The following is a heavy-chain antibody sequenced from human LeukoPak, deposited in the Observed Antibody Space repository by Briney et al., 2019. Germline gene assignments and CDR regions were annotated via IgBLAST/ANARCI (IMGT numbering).Heavy chain of an antibody. CDR3: ARSDESGGDAFDI. J-gene: IGHJ3*02. CDR1: GYSISSGYY. V-gene: IGHV4-38-2*02. D-gene: IGHD3-10*01. CDR2: IYHSGST. Sequence: PSETLSLTCTASGYSISSGYYWGWIRQPPGKGLEWIGSIYHSGSTYYNPSLKSRVTISVDTSKNQFSLKLSSVTAADTAVYYCARSDESGGDAFDIWGQGTMVTVSS.